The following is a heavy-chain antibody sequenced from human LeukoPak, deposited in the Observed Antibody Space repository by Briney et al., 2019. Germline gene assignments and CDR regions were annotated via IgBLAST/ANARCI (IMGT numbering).Heavy chain of an antibody. Sequence: GGSLRLSCAASGFTFSSYAMSWVRQAPGKGLEWVSGFSGSGGSTYYADSVKGRFTISRDNSKNTLYLQINSLRAEDTAVYYCAKDRKTLGAFDIWGQGTMVTVSS. J-gene: IGHJ3*02. V-gene: IGHV3-23*01. CDR3: AKDRKTLGAFDI. CDR2: FSGSGGST. CDR1: GFTFSSYA.